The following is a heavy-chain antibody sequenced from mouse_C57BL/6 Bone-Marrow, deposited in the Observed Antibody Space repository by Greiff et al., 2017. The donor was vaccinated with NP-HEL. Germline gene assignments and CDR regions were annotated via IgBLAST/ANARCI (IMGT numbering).Heavy chain of an antibody. Sequence: EVQLQQSGPGLVKPSPSLSLTCSVTGYSITSGYYWNWIRQFPGNKLEWMGYISYDGSNNYNPSLKNRISITRDTSKNQFFLKLNSVTTEDTATYYCARGAQATAWFAYWGQGTLVTVSA. V-gene: IGHV3-6*01. CDR3: ARGAQATAWFAY. D-gene: IGHD3-2*02. CDR1: GYSITSGYY. J-gene: IGHJ3*01. CDR2: ISYDGSN.